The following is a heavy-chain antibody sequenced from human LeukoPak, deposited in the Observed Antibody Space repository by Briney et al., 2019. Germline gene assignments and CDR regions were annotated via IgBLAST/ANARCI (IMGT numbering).Heavy chain of an antibody. CDR1: GFTFSSYA. D-gene: IGHD3-22*01. V-gene: IGHV3-23*01. Sequence: GGSLRLSCAASGFTFSSYAMSWVRQAPGKGLEWVSAISGSGGSTYYADSVKGRFTISRDNSKNTLYLQMNSLRAEDTAVYYCAKDVTRGHDSSGHDYWGQGTLVTVSS. CDR2: ISGSGGST. J-gene: IGHJ4*02. CDR3: AKDVTRGHDSSGHDY.